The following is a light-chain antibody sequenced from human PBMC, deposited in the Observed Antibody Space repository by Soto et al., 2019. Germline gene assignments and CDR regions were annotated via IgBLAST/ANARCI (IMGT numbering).Light chain of an antibody. CDR2: DVT. J-gene: IGLJ1*01. Sequence: QSVLTQPPSVSGSPGQSITISCTGTSSDVGGYNRVSWYQQHPGKAPKLMIYDVTIRPSGVSNRFSGSKSGNTASLTISGLQAEDEAEYYCSSYTTSSTLEGVFGTGTKLTVL. V-gene: IGLV2-14*01. CDR3: SSYTTSSTLEGV. CDR1: SSDVGGYNR.